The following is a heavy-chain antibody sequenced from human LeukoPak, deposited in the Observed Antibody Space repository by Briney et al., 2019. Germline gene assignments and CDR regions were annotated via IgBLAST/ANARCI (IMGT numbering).Heavy chain of an antibody. CDR2: IKQDGSEK. Sequence: GGSLRLSCAASGLTFSSYWMSWVRQAPGKGLEWVANIKQDGSEKYYVDSVKGRFTISRDNAKNSLYLQMNSLRAEDTAVYYCARAGIAVAGTEYWGQGTLVTVSS. J-gene: IGHJ4*02. V-gene: IGHV3-7*05. CDR3: ARAGIAVAGTEY. CDR1: GLTFSSYW. D-gene: IGHD6-19*01.